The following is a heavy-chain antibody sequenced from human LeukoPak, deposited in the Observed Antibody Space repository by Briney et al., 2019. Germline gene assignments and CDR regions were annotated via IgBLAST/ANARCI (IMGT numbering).Heavy chain of an antibody. Sequence: GESLKISCKGSGYSFTSYWIGWVRQMPGKGLEWMGRIDPSDSYTNYSPSFRGHVTISADKSISTAYLQWSSLKASDTAMYYCARRYGSGSSIDYWGQGTLVTVSS. CDR3: ARRYGSGSSIDY. D-gene: IGHD3-10*01. CDR2: IDPSDSYT. CDR1: GYSFTSYW. V-gene: IGHV5-10-1*01. J-gene: IGHJ4*02.